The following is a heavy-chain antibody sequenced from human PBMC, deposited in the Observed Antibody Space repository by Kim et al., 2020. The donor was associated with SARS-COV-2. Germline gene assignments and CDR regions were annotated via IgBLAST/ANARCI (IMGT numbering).Heavy chain of an antibody. J-gene: IGHJ5*02. CDR3: TTDIPIEVVIGADNWFDP. CDR2: IKSKTDGGTT. V-gene: IGHV3-15*01. CDR1: GFTFTNAW. Sequence: GGSLRLSCAASGFTFTNAWMSWVRQAPGKGLEWIGRIKSKTDGGTTDYAAPVKGRFTISRDDSKDTVYLQMGNLKSGDTAVYYCTTDIPIEVVIGADNWFDPWGQGTLVTVSS.